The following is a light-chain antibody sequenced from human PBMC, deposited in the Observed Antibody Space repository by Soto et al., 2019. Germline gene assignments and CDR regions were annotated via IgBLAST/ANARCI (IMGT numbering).Light chain of an antibody. J-gene: IGKJ3*01. CDR1: QSVGS. CDR2: DAS. CDR3: KQRGNWPPT. Sequence: EIVLTQSPATLSLSPGERAILSWRASQSVGSLAWYQQRPGQSPRLLIYDASNRATGIPARFSGSGSGTDCTLIVSSLEPEDFAVYYCKQRGNWPPTFGPGTKVDIK. V-gene: IGKV3-11*01.